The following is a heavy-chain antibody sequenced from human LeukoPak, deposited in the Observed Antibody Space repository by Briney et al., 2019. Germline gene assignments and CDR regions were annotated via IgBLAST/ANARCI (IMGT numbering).Heavy chain of an antibody. V-gene: IGHV3-23*01. CDR1: GFTFSSYA. J-gene: IGHJ6*03. CDR2: ISGSGGST. CDR3: ARDHRPFRAAAPMDV. Sequence: QPGGSLRLSCAASGFTFSSYAMSWVRQAPGKGLEWVSAISGSGGSTYYADSVKGRFTISRDNAKNSLYLQMNSLRAEDTAVYYCARDHRPFRAAAPMDVWGKGTTVTVSS. D-gene: IGHD2-2*01.